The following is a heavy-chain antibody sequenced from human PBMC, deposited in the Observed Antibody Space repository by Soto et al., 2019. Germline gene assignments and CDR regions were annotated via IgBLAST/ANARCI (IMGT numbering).Heavy chain of an antibody. V-gene: IGHV3-23*01. J-gene: IGHJ4*02. D-gene: IGHD2-21*02. CDR2: ISGSGAST. CDR1: GFTFSRDA. Sequence: PGGSLRLSCAASGFTFSRDAMSWVRQAPGKGLEWVSAISGSGASTYYADSVKGRFTISRDNSKNTLYLQMNALRVEDTAVYYCAKAVGEVVVTASNYFDSWGQGTLVTVSS. CDR3: AKAVGEVVVTASNYFDS.